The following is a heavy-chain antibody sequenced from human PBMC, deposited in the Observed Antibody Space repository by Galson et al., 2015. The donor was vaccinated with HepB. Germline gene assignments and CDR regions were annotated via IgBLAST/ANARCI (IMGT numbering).Heavy chain of an antibody. D-gene: IGHD6-19*01. CDR1: GFTFSSYA. J-gene: IGHJ4*02. Sequence: SLRLSCAASGFTFSSYAMSWVRQAPGKGLEWVSAISGSGGSTYYADSVKGRFTISRDNSKNTLYLQMNSLRAEDTAVYYCAKLMSGEYSSGWYWGVGEGTDYWGQGTLVTVSS. V-gene: IGHV3-23*01. CDR3: AKLMSGEYSSGWYWGVGEGTDY. CDR2: ISGSGGST.